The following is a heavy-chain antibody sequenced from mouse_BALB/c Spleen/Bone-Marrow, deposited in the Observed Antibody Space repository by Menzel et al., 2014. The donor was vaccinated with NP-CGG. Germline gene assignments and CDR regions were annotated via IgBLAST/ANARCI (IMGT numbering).Heavy chain of an antibody. J-gene: IGHJ3*01. D-gene: IGHD1-3*01. V-gene: IGHV14-3*02. CDR3: ARSPGKVNY. CDR2: IDPANGNT. Sequence: VQLQQSGAELVKPGASVKLSCTASGFNIKDSCIHWVKRRPEQGLEWIGRIDPANGNTNYDPKFQGKATITADTSSNAAYLHLNSLTSEDTAVYYCARSPGKVNYWGQGTLVTVSA. CDR1: GFNIKDSC.